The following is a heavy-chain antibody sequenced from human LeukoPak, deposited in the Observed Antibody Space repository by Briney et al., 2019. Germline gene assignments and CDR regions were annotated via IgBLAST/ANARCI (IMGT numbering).Heavy chain of an antibody. J-gene: IGHJ6*02. CDR1: GGTFSSYA. CDR3: AREDVEMATIRGYYGMDV. CDR2: IIPILGIA. Sequence: SVKVSCTASGGTFSSYAISWVRQAPGQGLEWMGRIIPILGIANYAQKFQGRVTITADKSTSTAYMELSSLRSEDTAVYYCAREDVEMATIRGYYGMDVWGQGTTVTVSS. D-gene: IGHD5-24*01. V-gene: IGHV1-69*04.